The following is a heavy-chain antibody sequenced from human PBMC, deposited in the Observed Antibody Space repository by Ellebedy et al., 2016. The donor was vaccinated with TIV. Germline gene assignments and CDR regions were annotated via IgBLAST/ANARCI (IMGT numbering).Heavy chain of an antibody. CDR3: TKWEMRLNYLTD. CDR2: INEHGRDT. Sequence: GESLKISCAASGFIVSSNYMSWIRQAPGKGLEWVSGINEHGRDTFHADSVKGRFTISRDNARNTVHLQLNGLRAEDTAVYYCTKWEMRLNYLTDWGRGALVTVSS. V-gene: IGHV3-53*01. CDR1: GFIVSSNY. J-gene: IGHJ4*02. D-gene: IGHD1-26*01.